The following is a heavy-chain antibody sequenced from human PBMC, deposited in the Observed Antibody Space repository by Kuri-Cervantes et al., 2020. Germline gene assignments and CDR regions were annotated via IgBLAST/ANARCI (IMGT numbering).Heavy chain of an antibody. J-gene: IGHJ3*02. V-gene: IGHV4-59*01. CDR1: GGSISSYY. D-gene: IGHD3-22*01. CDR3: ARGHKYYYDSSGPHDAFDI. Sequence: SETLSLTCTVSGGSISSYYWSWIRQPPVKGLEWIGYIYYSGSTNYNPSLKSRVTISVDTSKNQFSLKLSSVTAADTAAYYCARGHKYYYDSSGPHDAFDIWGQGTMVTVSS. CDR2: IYYSGST.